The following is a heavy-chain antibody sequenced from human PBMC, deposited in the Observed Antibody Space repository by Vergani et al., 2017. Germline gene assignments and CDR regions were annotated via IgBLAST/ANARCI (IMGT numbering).Heavy chain of an antibody. Sequence: QVQLVESGGGLVKPGGSLRLSCAASGFSFSDHYMTWIRQAPGKGLEWLAYIGKDGINTRYRDAVKGRFTVSRDNSKDILYLQMDSLRSEDTALYYCAKYLRDSTDGLPDSWGPGTLVIVSS. CDR3: AKYLRDSTDGLPDS. D-gene: IGHD2/OR15-2a*01. J-gene: IGHJ4*02. CDR1: GFSFSDHY. V-gene: IGHV3-11*05. CDR2: IGKDGINT.